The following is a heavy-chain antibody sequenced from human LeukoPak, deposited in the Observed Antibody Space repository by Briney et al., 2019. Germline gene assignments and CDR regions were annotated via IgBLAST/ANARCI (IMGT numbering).Heavy chain of an antibody. Sequence: ASVKVSCKASGYTFTGYYMHWVRQAPGQGLEWMGWINPNSGGTNYAQKFQGRVTMTRDTSISTAYMELSRLRSDDTAVYYCARGVRGSCYITYYYYYMDVWGKGTTVTVSS. V-gene: IGHV1-2*02. CDR3: ARGVRGSCYITYYYYYMDV. J-gene: IGHJ6*03. D-gene: IGHD1-26*01. CDR1: GYTFTGYY. CDR2: INPNSGGT.